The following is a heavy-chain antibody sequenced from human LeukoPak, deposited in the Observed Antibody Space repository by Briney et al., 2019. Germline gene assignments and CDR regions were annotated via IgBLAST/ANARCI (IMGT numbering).Heavy chain of an antibody. V-gene: IGHV4-30-2*01. CDR2: IYHSGST. Sequence: SQTLSLTCAVSGGSISSGGYSWSWIRQPPGKGLEWIGYIYHSGSTYYNPSLKRRVTISVDRSKNQFSLKLSSVTAADTAVYYCASSIAVAGTGWFDPWGQGTLVTVSS. J-gene: IGHJ5*02. CDR3: ASSIAVAGTGWFDP. D-gene: IGHD6-19*01. CDR1: GGSISSGGYS.